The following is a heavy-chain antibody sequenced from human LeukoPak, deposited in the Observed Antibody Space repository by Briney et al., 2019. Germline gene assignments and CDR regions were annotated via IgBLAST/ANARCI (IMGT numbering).Heavy chain of an antibody. CDR1: GFTFSRYA. V-gene: IGHV3-30-3*01. D-gene: IGHD2-15*01. J-gene: IGHJ4*02. CDR3: ARDSHKMVVVAATPDY. Sequence: GGSLRLSCAASGFTFSRYAMHWVRQAPGKGLEWVAVISYDGSNKYYADSVKGRFTISRDNSKNTLYLQMNSLRAEDTAVYYCARDSHKMVVVAATPDYWGQGTLVTVSS. CDR2: ISYDGSNK.